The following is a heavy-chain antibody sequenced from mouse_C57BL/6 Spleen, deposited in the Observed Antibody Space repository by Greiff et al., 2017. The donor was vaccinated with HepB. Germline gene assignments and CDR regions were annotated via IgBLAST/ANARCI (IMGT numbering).Heavy chain of an antibody. D-gene: IGHD2-5*01. CDR2: INPNNGGT. J-gene: IGHJ1*03. V-gene: IGHV1-22*01. Sequence: VQLQQSGPELVKPGASVKMSCKASGYTFTDYNMHWVKQSHGKSLEWIGYINPNNGGTSYNQKFKGKATLTVNKSSSTAYMELRSLTSEDSAVYYCARASSYYSNYDWYFDVWGTGTTVTVSS. CDR1: GYTFTDYN. CDR3: ARASSYYSNYDWYFDV.